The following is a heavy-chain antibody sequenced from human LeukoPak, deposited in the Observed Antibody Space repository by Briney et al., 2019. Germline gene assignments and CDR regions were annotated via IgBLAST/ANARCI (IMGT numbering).Heavy chain of an antibody. CDR2: IYYSGST. CDR1: GGSISSYY. J-gene: IGHJ4*02. CDR3: ALGTGFLEWSDY. D-gene: IGHD3-3*01. Sequence: SDTLSLTCTVSGGSISSYYWSWIRQPPGKGLEWIGYIYYSGSTNYSPSLKSRVTISVDTSKNQFSLKLSSVTAADTAVYYCALGTGFLEWSDYWGQGTLVTVSS. V-gene: IGHV4-59*01.